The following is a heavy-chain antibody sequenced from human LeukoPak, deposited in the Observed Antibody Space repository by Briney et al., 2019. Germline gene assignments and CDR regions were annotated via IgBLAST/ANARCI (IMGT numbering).Heavy chain of an antibody. D-gene: IGHD3-16*01. CDR3: ARDWGGYGPTSHDY. V-gene: IGHV3-74*01. J-gene: IGHJ4*02. Sequence: GGSLRLSCAASGFTFSRSWMHWVRQGPGRGLVWVAGISSDGSNTIYADSVRGRFTVYRDNAKNTLFPQMNSLRAEDTGVYYCARDWGGYGPTSHDYWGQGTLVTVSS. CDR1: GFTFSRSW. CDR2: ISSDGSNT.